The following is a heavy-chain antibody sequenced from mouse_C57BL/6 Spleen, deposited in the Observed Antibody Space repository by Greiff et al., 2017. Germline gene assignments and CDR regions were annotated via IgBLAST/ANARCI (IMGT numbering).Heavy chain of an antibody. CDR1: GYSITSGYY. CDR3: ATAYYFDY. J-gene: IGHJ2*01. V-gene: IGHV3-6*01. CDR2: ISYDGSN. Sequence: VQLKESGPGLVKPSQSLSLTCSVTGYSITSGYYWNWIRQFPGNKLEWMGYISYDGSNNYNPSLKNRISITRDTSKNQFFLKLNSVTTEDTATYYCATAYYFDYWGQGTTLTVSS.